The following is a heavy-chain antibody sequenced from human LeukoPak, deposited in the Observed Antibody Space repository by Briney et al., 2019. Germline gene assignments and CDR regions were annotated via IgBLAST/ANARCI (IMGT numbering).Heavy chain of an antibody. CDR3: ARLYSSARRAFDI. CDR2: INPNSGGT. Sequence: ASVKVSCKASGYTFNDYYLHWVRQAPGQGLEWMGWINPNSGGTKYVQKFQGRVTMTRDTSISTAYMELSRLRSDDTAVYYCARLYSSARRAFDIWGQGTMVTVSS. V-gene: IGHV1-2*02. D-gene: IGHD6-19*01. CDR1: GYTFNDYY. J-gene: IGHJ3*02.